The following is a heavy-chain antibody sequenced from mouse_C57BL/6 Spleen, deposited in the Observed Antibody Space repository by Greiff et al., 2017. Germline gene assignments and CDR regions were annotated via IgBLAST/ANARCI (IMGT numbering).Heavy chain of an antibody. J-gene: IGHJ4*01. CDR2: IYPCDSDT. Sequence: QVQLQQPGAELVRPGSSVKLSCKASGYTFTSYWMGWVKQRPGQGLEWIGNIYPCDSDTHYNQKFKDKATLTVDKSSSTAYMQLSSLTSEDSAVYVCARRGNYGAMDYWGQGTSLTVSS. V-gene: IGHV1-61*01. CDR3: ARRGNYGAMDY. D-gene: IGHD2-1*01. CDR1: GYTFTSYW.